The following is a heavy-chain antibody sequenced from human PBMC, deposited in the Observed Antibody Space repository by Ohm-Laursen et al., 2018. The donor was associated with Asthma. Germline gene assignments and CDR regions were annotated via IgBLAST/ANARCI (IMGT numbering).Heavy chain of an antibody. Sequence: PGTLSLTCAVYGGSFSGYYWSWIRQPPGKGLEWIGEINHSGSTNYNPSLKSRVTISVDTSKNQFSLKLSSVTAADTAVYYCARAVPFDYWGQGTLVTVSS. CDR1: GGSFSGYY. V-gene: IGHV4-34*01. CDR3: ARAVPFDY. CDR2: INHSGST. J-gene: IGHJ4*02.